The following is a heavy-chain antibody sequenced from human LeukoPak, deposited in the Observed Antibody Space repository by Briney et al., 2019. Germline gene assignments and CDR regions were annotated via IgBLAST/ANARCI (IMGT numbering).Heavy chain of an antibody. Sequence: SETLSLTCAVYGGSFSGYYWSWIRQPPGKGLEWIGETNHSGSTNYNPSLKSRVTISVDTSKNQFSLKLSSVTAADTAVYYCASYYYDSSGLDYWGQGTLVTVSS. D-gene: IGHD3-22*01. CDR1: GGSFSGYY. CDR3: ASYYYDSSGLDY. V-gene: IGHV4-34*01. CDR2: TNHSGST. J-gene: IGHJ4*02.